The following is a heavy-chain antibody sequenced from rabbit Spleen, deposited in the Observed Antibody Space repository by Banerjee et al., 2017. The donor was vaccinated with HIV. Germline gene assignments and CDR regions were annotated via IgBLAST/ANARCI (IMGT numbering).Heavy chain of an antibody. CDR2: IYAGDGST. D-gene: IGHD2-1*01. Sequence: EESGGGLVKPGGTLTLTCKASGFSLFSYWMCWVRQAPGKGLELIGCIYAGDGSTDYANWVNGRFTISKTSSTVDLKMTSLTVADTATYFCARTFAGDRETVSLWGPGTLVTVS. CDR1: GFSLFSYW. V-gene: IGHV1S42*01. J-gene: IGHJ6*01. CDR3: ARTFAGDRETVSL.